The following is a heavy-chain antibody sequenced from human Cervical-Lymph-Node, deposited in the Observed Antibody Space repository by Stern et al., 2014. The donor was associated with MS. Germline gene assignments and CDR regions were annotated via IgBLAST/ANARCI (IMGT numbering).Heavy chain of an antibody. CDR1: GDSIISSSW. CDR2: VFHSGTT. V-gene: IGHV4-4*02. Sequence: QLQESGPGLVKPSGTLSLTCGVSGDSIISSSWWTWVRPPPGKGLEWMGNVFHSGTTHYNPSIGSRVTISANISKNQFSRTLRSGTAADTATYYCATLHGAFYDLQVWGQGTLVTGSS. J-gene: IGHJ1*01. CDR3: ATLHGAFYDLQV. D-gene: IGHD2-21*02.